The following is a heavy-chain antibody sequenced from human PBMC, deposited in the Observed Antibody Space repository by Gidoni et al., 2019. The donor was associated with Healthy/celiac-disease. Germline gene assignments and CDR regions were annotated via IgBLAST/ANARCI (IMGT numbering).Heavy chain of an antibody. D-gene: IGHD6-13*01. CDR1: GYSFTSYW. CDR3: ARPAHVPTGIAAAEFDY. V-gene: IGHV5-51*01. J-gene: IGHJ4*02. CDR2: IYPGDSDT. Sequence: EVQLVQSGAEVKKPGESLKTSCKGSGYSFTSYWIGWLRPMPGKGLEWMGIIYPGDSDTRYSPSFQGQVTISADKSISTAYLQWSSLKASDTAMYYCARPAHVPTGIAAAEFDYWGQGTLVTVSS.